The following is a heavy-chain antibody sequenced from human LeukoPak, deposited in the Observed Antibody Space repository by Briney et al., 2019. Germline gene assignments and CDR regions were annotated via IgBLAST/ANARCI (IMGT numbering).Heavy chain of an antibody. CDR3: ARLRPVAGYDAFDI. D-gene: IGHD6-19*01. CDR2: IYYSGST. J-gene: IGHJ3*02. V-gene: IGHV4-59*08. CDR1: GGSISSYY. Sequence: SETLSLTCSVSGGSISSYYWSWIRQPPGKGLEGIGYIYYSGSTNYNPSLKSRVTISVDTSKNQFSLKLTSVTAADTAVYYCARLRPVAGYDAFDIWGHGTMVTVSS.